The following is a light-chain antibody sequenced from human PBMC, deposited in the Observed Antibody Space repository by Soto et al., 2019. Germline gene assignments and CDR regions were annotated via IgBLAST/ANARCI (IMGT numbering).Light chain of an antibody. CDR2: DAS. CDR1: QSISSW. V-gene: IGKV1-5*01. J-gene: IGKJ4*01. CDR3: QQYNTYSSLT. Sequence: DIQMTQSPSTLSASVGDRVTITCRASQSISSWLAWYQQKLGRAPRLLIYDASSLGSGVPSRFSGSGYGTEFTLTISRLQPDDFATYYCQQYNTYSSLTFGGGTKVEIK.